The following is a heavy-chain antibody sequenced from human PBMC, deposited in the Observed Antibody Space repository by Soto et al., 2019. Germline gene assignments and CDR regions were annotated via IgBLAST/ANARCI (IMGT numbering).Heavy chain of an antibody. CDR3: AKRGFCGNSGVNCFDY. J-gene: IGHJ4*02. D-gene: IGHD2-21*02. V-gene: IGHV3-21*04. CDR2: ISGENNYI. CDR1: GFKFGGYT. Sequence: GGSLRLSCTLSGFKFGGYTMSWVRQAPGKGLEWVSSISGENNYIFYADEVKGRFTISRDNSKNTLYLQMNSLRAEDTDVYYCAKRGFCGNSGVNCFDYWGQGTMVTVSS.